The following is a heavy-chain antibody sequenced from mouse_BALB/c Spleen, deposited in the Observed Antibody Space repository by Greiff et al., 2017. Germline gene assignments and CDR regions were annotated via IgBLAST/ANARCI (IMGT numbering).Heavy chain of an antibody. J-gene: IGHJ3*01. V-gene: IGHV2-9*02. CDR1: GFSLTSYG. Sequence: VQRVESGPGLVAPSQSLSITCTVSGFSLTSYGVHWVRQPPGKGLEWLGVIWAGGSTNYNSALMSRLSISKDNSKSQVFLKMNSLQTDDTAMYYCARASYGNWFAYWGQGTLVTVSA. D-gene: IGHD2-1*01. CDR2: IWAGGST. CDR3: ARASYGNWFAY.